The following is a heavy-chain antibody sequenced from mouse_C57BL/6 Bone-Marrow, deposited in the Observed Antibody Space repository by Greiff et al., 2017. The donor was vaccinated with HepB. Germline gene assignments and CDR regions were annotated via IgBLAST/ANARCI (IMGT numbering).Heavy chain of an antibody. Sequence: VQLKQSGAELVRPGASVKLSCTASGFNIKDDYMHWVKQRPEQGLEWIGWIDPENGDTEYASKFQGKATITADTSSNTAYLQLSSLTSEDTAVYYCTTTSAVYAMDYWGQGTSVTVSS. CDR2: IDPENGDT. CDR3: TTTSAVYAMDY. CDR1: GFNIKDDY. J-gene: IGHJ4*01. V-gene: IGHV14-4*01.